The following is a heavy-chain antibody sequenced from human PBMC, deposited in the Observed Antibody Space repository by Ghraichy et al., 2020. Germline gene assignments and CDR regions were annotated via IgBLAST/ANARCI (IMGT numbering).Heavy chain of an antibody. CDR2: IYYRGST. CDR1: GGSISSYY. V-gene: IGHV4-59*01. J-gene: IGHJ6*02. Sequence: SETLSLTCTLSGGSISSYYWSWIRQPPGKGLEWMGYIYYRGSTNYNPSLKSRVTISVDTSKNQFSLKLSSVTAADTAVYYCATIYFDWSIDVWGQGTTVTVSS. CDR3: ATIYFDWSIDV. D-gene: IGHD3-9*01.